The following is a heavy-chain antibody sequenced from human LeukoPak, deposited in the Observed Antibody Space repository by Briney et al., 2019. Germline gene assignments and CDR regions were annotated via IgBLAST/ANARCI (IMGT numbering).Heavy chain of an antibody. CDR3: XXXXXRAVTTGNFDF. CDR1: GFSFSAYA. J-gene: IGHJ4*02. CDR2: INGAGDST. Sequence: GGSLRLSCATSGFSFSAYAMSWVRQAPGKGLEWVSAINGAGDSTYYADSVKGRFIISRDNSKKKLYLQMHSLRVDDTAVYYXXXXXXRAVTTGNFDFWGQGTRVTVSS. V-gene: IGHV3-23*01. D-gene: IGHD4-17*01.